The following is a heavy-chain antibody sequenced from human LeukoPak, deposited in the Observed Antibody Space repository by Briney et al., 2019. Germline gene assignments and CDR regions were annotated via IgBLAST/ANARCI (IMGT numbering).Heavy chain of an antibody. Sequence: PGGSLRLSCAASGFTFSSYAMSWIRQPPGKGLEWIGEINHSGSTNYNPSLKSRVTISVDTSKNQFSLKLSSVTAADTAVYYCARVADYDILTGYDYWGQGTLVTVSS. J-gene: IGHJ4*02. CDR3: ARVADYDILTGYDY. CDR1: GFTFSSYA. D-gene: IGHD3-9*01. V-gene: IGHV4-34*01. CDR2: INHSGST.